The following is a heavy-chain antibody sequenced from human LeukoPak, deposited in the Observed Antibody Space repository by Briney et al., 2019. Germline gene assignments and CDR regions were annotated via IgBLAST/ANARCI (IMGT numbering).Heavy chain of an antibody. CDR3: ARPRRYCSGGSCYWGAFDI. J-gene: IGHJ3*02. CDR2: MNHSEST. Sequence: SETLSLTCAVYGGSFSGYYWCWIRQRPGTGQERNGEMNHSESTNYNPSLKSRVTISVVTSKNQFSLKLSSVTAADTAVYYCARPRRYCSGGSCYWGAFDIWGQGTMVTVSS. D-gene: IGHD2-15*01. CDR1: GGSFSGYY. V-gene: IGHV4-34*01.